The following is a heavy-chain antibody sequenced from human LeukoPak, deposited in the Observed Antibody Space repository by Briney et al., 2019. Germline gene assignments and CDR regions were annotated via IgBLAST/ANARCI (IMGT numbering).Heavy chain of an antibody. CDR1: GGSISSGGYY. CDR2: IYYSGST. Sequence: SQTLSLTCTVSGGSISSGGYYWSWIRQHPGKGLEWIGYIYYSGSTYYNPSLKSRVTISVDTSKNQFSLKLSSVTAADTAVYYCARVHDFWSGYGEAYWFDPWGQGTLVTVSS. D-gene: IGHD3-3*01. CDR3: ARVHDFWSGYGEAYWFDP. J-gene: IGHJ5*02. V-gene: IGHV4-31*03.